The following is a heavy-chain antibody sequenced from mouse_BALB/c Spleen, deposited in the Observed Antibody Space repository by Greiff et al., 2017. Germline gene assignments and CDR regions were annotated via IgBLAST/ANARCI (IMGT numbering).Heavy chain of an antibody. V-gene: IGHV2-6-7*01. CDR2: IWGDGST. D-gene: IGHD2-14*01. CDR3: AREGYYRSFDY. CDR1: GFSLTGYG. Sequence: VQVVESGPGLVAPSQSLSITCTVSGFSLTGYGVNWVRQPPGKGLEWLGMIWGDGSTDYNSALKSRLSISKDNSKSQVFLKMNSLQTDDTARYYCAREGYYRSFDYWGQGTTLTVSS. J-gene: IGHJ2*01.